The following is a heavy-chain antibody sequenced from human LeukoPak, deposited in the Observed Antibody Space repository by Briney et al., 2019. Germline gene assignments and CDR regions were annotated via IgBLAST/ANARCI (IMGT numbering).Heavy chain of an antibody. Sequence: SVRVSCKASGGTFSSYAISWVRQAPGQGLEWMGRIIPILGIANYAQKFQGRVTITADKSTSTAYMELSSLRSEDTAVYYCARALSRSGGSCLVYWGQGTLVTVSS. CDR1: GGTFSSYA. CDR2: IIPILGIA. CDR3: ARALSRSGGSCLVY. D-gene: IGHD2-15*01. J-gene: IGHJ4*02. V-gene: IGHV1-69*04.